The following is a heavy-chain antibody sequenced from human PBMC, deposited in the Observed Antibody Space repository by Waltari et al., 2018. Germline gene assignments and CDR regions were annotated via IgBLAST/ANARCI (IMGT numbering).Heavy chain of an antibody. J-gene: IGHJ3*02. CDR2: IKQDGSEK. D-gene: IGHD7-27*01. V-gene: IGHV3-7*03. CDR1: GFTFSSYW. CDR3: AKDQLRSPDDAFDI. Sequence: EVQLAESGGGLVQPGGSLRLSCAASGFTFSSYWMSWFRQAPGKGLEWVANIKQDGSEKYYVDSVKGRFTISRDNAKNSLYLQMNSLRAEDTALYYCAKDQLRSPDDAFDIWGQGTMVTVSS.